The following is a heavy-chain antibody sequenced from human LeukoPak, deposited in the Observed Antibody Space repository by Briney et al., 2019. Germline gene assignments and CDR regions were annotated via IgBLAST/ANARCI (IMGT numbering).Heavy chain of an antibody. Sequence: GGSLRLSCAASGFISSDHYMDWVRQAPGKGLEWVGRSRSKADSYSTEYAASVKGRFTISRDDSKNSLCLQMNILRAEDMALYYCAKDANNWGYFDYWGQGTLVTVSS. CDR1: GFISSDHY. D-gene: IGHD7-27*01. CDR3: AKDANNWGYFDY. J-gene: IGHJ4*02. CDR2: SRSKADSYST. V-gene: IGHV3-72*01.